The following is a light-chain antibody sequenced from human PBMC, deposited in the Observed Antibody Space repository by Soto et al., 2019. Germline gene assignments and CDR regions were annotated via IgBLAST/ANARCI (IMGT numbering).Light chain of an antibody. V-gene: IGLV2-14*01. Sequence: QSALTQPASVSGSPGQSITISCTGTSSDVGGYNYVSWYQQHPGKAPKLMIYYVNNRPSGVSNRFSGSKSGNTASLTISGLQAEDEADYYCSSYTGSSTYVVFGGGTKLTVL. CDR2: YVN. CDR3: SSYTGSSTYVV. CDR1: SSDVGGYNY. J-gene: IGLJ2*01.